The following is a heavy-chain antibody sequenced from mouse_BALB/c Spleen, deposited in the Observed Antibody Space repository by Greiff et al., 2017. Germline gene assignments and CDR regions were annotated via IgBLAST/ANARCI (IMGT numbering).Heavy chain of an antibody. J-gene: IGHJ4*01. V-gene: IGHV5-17*02. CDR1: GFTFSSFG. CDR3: ARLGPYYAMDY. D-gene: IGHD4-1*01. CDR2: ISSGSSTI. Sequence: EVKLMESGGGLVQPGGSRKLSCAASGFTFSSFGMHWVRQAPEKGLEWDAYISSGSSTIYYADTVKGRFTISRDNPKNTLFLQMTSLRSEDTAMYYCARLGPYYAMDYWGQGTSVTVSS.